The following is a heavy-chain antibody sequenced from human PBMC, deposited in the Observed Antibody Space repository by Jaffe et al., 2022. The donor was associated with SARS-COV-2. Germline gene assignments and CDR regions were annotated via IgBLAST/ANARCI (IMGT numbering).Heavy chain of an antibody. V-gene: IGHV4-31*03. J-gene: IGHJ4*02. CDR3: AGDKGASGTGSFDY. CDR1: GGSISSGGFY. Sequence: QVQLQESGPGLVKPSQTLSLTCTVSGGSISSGGFYWNWVRQHPGKGLEWIGFINYSGSTKYNPSLRSRVAISVDTAKNQFSLNLSPVTAADMAVYYCAGDKGASGTGSFDYWGQGTLVTVSS. D-gene: IGHD3-10*01. CDR2: INYSGST.